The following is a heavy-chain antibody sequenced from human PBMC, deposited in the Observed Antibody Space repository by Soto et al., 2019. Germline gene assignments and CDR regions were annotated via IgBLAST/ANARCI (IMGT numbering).Heavy chain of an antibody. CDR1: GGTFSSYA. Sequence: QVQLVQSGAEVKKPGSSVKVSCKASGGTFSSYAISWVRQAPGQGLEWMGGIIPIFGTANYAQKFQGRVTIXXDXSXXTAYMELSSLRSEDTGVYYCARGGSTVARGRGMDVWGQGTTVTVSS. J-gene: IGHJ6*02. CDR3: ARGGSTVARGRGMDV. V-gene: IGHV1-69*05. CDR2: IIPIFGTA. D-gene: IGHD4-17*01.